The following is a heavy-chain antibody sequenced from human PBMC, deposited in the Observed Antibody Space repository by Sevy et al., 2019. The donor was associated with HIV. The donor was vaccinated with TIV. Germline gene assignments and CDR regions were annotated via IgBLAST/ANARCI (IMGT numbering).Heavy chain of an antibody. CDR3: AGGEGYRGLYFDY. V-gene: IGHV3-30*03. Sequence: GGSLRLSCEASGFTFSDYDMHWVRQAPGKGLEWVALILSDGSQKYYEDSVKGRFTITRDKSTYTVYLQMNSLRANDTAVFYCAGGEGYRGLYFDYWGQGSLVTVSS. CDR2: ILSDGSQK. CDR1: GFTFSDYD. J-gene: IGHJ4*02. D-gene: IGHD5-12*01.